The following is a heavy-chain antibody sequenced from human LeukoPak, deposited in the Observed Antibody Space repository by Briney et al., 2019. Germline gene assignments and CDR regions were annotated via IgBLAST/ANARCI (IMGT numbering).Heavy chain of an antibody. CDR3: ARGLNYYDSSGRKGDNYYYYYGMDV. CDR1: GGSISSYY. J-gene: IGHJ6*02. D-gene: IGHD3-22*01. CDR2: IYYSGST. Sequence: SETLSLTCTVSGGSISSYYWSWIRQPPGKGLEWIGYIYYSGSTNYNPSLKSRVTISVDTSKNQFSLKLSSVTAADTAVYYCARGLNYYDSSGRKGDNYYYYYGMDVWGQGTTVTVSS. V-gene: IGHV4-59*08.